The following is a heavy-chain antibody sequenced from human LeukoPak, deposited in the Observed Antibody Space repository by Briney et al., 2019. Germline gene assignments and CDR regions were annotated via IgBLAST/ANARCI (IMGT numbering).Heavy chain of an antibody. J-gene: IGHJ4*02. CDR2: IASDGSST. V-gene: IGHV3-74*01. CDR1: GFTFSSYW. Sequence: GGSLRLSCAASGFTFSSYWMNWVRQAPGKGLVWVSRIASDGSSTTYADSVKGRFSISRDNAKNSLYLQMNSLRAEDTAVYYCAITYSSGWLDNWGQGTLVTVSS. D-gene: IGHD6-19*01. CDR3: AITYSSGWLDN.